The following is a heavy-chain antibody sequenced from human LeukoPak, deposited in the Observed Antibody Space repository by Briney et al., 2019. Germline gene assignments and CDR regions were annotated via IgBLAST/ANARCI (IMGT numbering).Heavy chain of an antibody. CDR2: INHSGST. CDR3: ARGSSWFPFDC. CDR1: GGSFSGYY. D-gene: IGHD6-13*01. J-gene: IGHJ4*02. Sequence: SETLSLTCAVYGGSFSGYYWSWIRQPPGKGLEWIGEINHSGSTNYNPSLKSRVTISVDTSKNQFSLKLSSVTAADTAVYYCARGSSWFPFDCWGRGTLVTVSS. V-gene: IGHV4-34*01.